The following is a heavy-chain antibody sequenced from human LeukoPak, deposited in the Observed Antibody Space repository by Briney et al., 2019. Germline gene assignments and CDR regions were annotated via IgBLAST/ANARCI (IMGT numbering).Heavy chain of an antibody. CDR3: ARGTGYCSGGSCFRNLIDY. CDR1: GGSISSSSYY. V-gene: IGHV4-39*01. D-gene: IGHD2-15*01. CDR2: IYYSGST. Sequence: PSETLSLTCTVSGGSISSSSYYWGWLRQPPGNRLEWLGRIYYSGSTYYNPSLKSRVTISVDPYKNQFCLKLSSVAAAATAVYYCARGTGYCSGGSCFRNLIDYWGQGTLVTVSS. J-gene: IGHJ4*02.